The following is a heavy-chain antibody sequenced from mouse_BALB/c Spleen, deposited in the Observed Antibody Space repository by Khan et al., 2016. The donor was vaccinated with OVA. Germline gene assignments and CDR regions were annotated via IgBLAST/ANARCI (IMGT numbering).Heavy chain of an antibody. V-gene: IGHV5-15*02. CDR1: GFTFIDYG. CDR3: VSGGFAY. Sequence: EVELVESGGGLVQPGGSRKLSCAASGFTFIDYGMAWVRQTPGKGPEWIAFISSVAYSIYYADTVTGRFTIPRENAKNTLYLAMSSLRSDYTAMYYCVSGGFAYWGQGTLVTVSA. CDR2: ISSVAYSI. J-gene: IGHJ3*01.